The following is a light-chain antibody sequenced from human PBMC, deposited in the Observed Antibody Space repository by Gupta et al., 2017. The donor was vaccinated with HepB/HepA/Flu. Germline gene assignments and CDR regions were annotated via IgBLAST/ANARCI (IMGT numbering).Light chain of an antibody. V-gene: IGKV2-28*01. CDR1: QTLRHSNRYTY. CDR2: LAY. CDR3: VQYLQTPT. Sequence: DILTTQSPLSLPVTPGEPASIPCRSSQTLRHSNRYTYLDWYLQKPGQSPQLLIDLAYNRASGVPDRCGGSGSGTDFTLKSTRVEAEDVGVYYRVQYLQTPTFGPGTKVDI. J-gene: IGKJ3*01.